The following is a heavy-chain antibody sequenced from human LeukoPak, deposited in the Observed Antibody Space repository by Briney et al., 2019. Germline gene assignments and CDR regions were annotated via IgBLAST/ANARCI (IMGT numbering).Heavy chain of an antibody. CDR3: ARPHDSSARPDAFDI. D-gene: IGHD3-22*01. V-gene: IGHV4-4*07. Sequence: PSETLSLTCTVSGGSISDFYWSWIRQPAGKGLEWIGRIYSSGSTNYNPSLKSRLTMSVDISKNQFSLKLSSVTAADTAVYYCARPHDSSARPDAFDIWGQGTMVTVSS. CDR1: GGSISDFY. J-gene: IGHJ3*02. CDR2: IYSSGST.